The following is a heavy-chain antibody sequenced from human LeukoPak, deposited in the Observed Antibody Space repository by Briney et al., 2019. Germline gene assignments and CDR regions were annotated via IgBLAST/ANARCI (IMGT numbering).Heavy chain of an antibody. CDR1: GFTFSSYG. Sequence: GGSLRLSCAASGFTFSSYGMHWVRQAPGKGLEWVAFIRYDGSNKYYADSVKGRFTISRDNSKNTLYLQMNSLRAEDTAVYYCAKDEGYCSSTSCYTTGDYWGQGTLVTVSS. CDR3: AKDEGYCSSTSCYTTGDY. D-gene: IGHD2-2*02. CDR2: IRYDGSNK. V-gene: IGHV3-30*02. J-gene: IGHJ4*02.